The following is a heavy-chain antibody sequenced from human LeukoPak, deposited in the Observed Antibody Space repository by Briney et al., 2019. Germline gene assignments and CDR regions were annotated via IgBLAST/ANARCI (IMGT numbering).Heavy chain of an antibody. CDR1: GGSFSGYY. CDR3: ARGQVVTAIIDY. V-gene: IGHV4-34*01. J-gene: IGHJ4*02. CDR2: INHSGST. D-gene: IGHD2-21*02. Sequence: PSETLSLTCAVYGGSFSGYYWSWIRQPPGKGLEWIGEINHSGSTNYNPSLKSRVTISVDTSKNQLSLKLSSVTAADTAVYYCARGQVVTAIIDYWGQGTLVTVSS.